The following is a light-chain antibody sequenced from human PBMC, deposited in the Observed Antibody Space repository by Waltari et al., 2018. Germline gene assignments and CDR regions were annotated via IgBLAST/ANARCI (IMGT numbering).Light chain of an antibody. V-gene: IGKV3-20*01. Sequence: EIVLTQSPGTLSLSPGERATLSCRASQSVINNYLAWYQQKPGQAPRLLIDAASRRATGIPDRFSGSGSGTDFTLTISRLEPEDFAVYYCQQCSSSPLTFGGGTRLEIK. CDR2: AAS. CDR3: QQCSSSPLT. CDR1: QSVINNY. J-gene: IGKJ4*01.